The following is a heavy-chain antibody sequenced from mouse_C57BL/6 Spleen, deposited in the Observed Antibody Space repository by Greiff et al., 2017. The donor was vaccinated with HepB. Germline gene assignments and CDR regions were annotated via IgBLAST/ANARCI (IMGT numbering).Heavy chain of an antibody. CDR2: ISDGGSYT. V-gene: IGHV5-4*01. J-gene: IGHJ2*01. Sequence: EVQRVESGGGLVKPGGSLKLSCAASGFTFSSYAMSWVRQTPEKRLEWVATISDGGSYTYYPDNVKGRFTISRDNAKNNLYLQMSHLKSEDTAMYYCARDYEGVLGYWGQGTTLTVSS. D-gene: IGHD2-12*01. CDR1: GFTFSSYA. CDR3: ARDYEGVLGY.